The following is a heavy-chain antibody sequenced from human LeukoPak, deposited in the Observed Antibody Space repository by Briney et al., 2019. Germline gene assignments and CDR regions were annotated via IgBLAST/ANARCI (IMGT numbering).Heavy chain of an antibody. CDR3: ARGVRPGIAAAGIGY. D-gene: IGHD6-13*01. V-gene: IGHV1-69*01. CDR1: GGTFSSYA. CDR2: IIPIFGTA. J-gene: IGHJ4*02. Sequence: GSSVKVSCKASGGTFSSYAISWVRQAPGQGLEWMGGIIPIFGTANYAQKFQGRVTITADESTSTAYMELSSLRSEDTAVYYCARGVRPGIAAAGIGYWGQGTLVTVSS.